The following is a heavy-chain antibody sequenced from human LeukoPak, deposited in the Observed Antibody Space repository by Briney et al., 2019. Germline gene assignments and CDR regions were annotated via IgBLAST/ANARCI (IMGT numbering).Heavy chain of an antibody. V-gene: IGHV1-18*01. CDR2: ISAYNGNT. Sequence: GESLKISCKGSGYTFTSYGISWVRQAPGQGHEWMGWISAYNGNTNYAQKLQGRVTMTTDTSTSTAYMELRSLRSDDTAVYYCARDRGSSLPTDYWGQGTLVTVSS. CDR1: GYTFTSYG. CDR3: ARDRGSSLPTDY. D-gene: IGHD6-6*01. J-gene: IGHJ4*02.